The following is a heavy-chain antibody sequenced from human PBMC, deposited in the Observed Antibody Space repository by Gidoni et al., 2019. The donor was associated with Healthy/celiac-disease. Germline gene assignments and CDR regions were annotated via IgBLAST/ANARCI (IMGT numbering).Heavy chain of an antibody. D-gene: IGHD3-10*01. Sequence: QVQLVESGGGVVQPGRSLRLSCAASGFTFCSYAMHWVRQDPGKGLEWVAVISYDGSNKYYADTVKGRFTISRNNSKNTLYLQMNSLRAEDTAVYYCARGYSGSGSYYKTYYYGMDVWGQGTTVTVSS. CDR3: ARGYSGSGSYYKTYYYGMDV. CDR2: ISYDGSNK. CDR1: GFTFCSYA. J-gene: IGHJ6*02. V-gene: IGHV3-30-3*01.